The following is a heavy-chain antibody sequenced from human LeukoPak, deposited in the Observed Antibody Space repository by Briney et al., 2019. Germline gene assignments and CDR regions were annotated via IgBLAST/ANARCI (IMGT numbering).Heavy chain of an antibody. CDR3: ARSLSSRFSGPRRPYYFDS. V-gene: IGHV3-74*01. CDR1: GFTFSSYW. D-gene: IGHD3-16*02. CDR2: INSDGSST. Sequence: GGSLRLSCAASGFTFSSYWMHWVRQAPGKGLVWVSRINSDGSSTIYADSVKGRFTISTDNSKNTLYLQMNSLRAEDTAVYYCARSLSSRFSGPRRPYYFDSWGQGTLVTVSS. J-gene: IGHJ4*02.